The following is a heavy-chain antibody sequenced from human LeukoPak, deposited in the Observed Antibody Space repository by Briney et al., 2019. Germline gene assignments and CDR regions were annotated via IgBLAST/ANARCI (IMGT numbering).Heavy chain of an antibody. V-gene: IGHV1-2*02. Sequence: ASVKVSCKASEYTCTDYYIHWVRQAPGQGLEWMGWINPKSGGTSYAQKFQGRVTMTRDTSISTAYMELSGPRSDDTAVYYCARALHSGIYSYWFDPWGQGGLVTVSS. CDR2: INPKSGGT. D-gene: IGHD1-26*01. CDR1: EYTCTDYY. J-gene: IGHJ5*02. CDR3: ARALHSGIYSYWFDP.